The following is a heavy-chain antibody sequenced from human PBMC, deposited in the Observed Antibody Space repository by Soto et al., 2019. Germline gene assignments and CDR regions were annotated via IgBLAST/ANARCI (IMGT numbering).Heavy chain of an antibody. CDR3: AISDYYDRSGYYFY. D-gene: IGHD3-22*01. V-gene: IGHV1-18*04. J-gene: IGHJ4*02. CDR1: GYTFSNYG. Sequence: ASVKVSCKTSGYTFSNYGITRVRQAPGQGLEWMGWISSYNGNTNYVKKFQGRVTMTTDTSTSTAYMELKSLRFDDTAVYYCAISDYYDRSGYYFYWGQGTLVTVSS. CDR2: ISSYNGNT.